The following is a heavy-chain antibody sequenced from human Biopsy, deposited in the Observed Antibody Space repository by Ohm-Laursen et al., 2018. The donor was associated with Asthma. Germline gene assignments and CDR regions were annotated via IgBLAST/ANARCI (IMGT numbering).Heavy chain of an antibody. J-gene: IGHJ4*02. CDR1: GGTFSTFT. CDR2: ILPILGTS. V-gene: IGHV1-69*13. D-gene: IGHD1-26*01. CDR3: ATPPVGSISYFDS. Sequence: SVKVSCNASGGTFSTFTITWVRQAPGQALEWMGGILPILGTSNYAQKLQGRVTITADESTRTAYMELSSLRSEDTAVYYCATPPVGSISYFDSWGQGTLVTVSS.